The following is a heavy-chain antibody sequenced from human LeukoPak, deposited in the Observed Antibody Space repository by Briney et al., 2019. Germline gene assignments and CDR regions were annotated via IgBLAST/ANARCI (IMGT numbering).Heavy chain of an antibody. D-gene: IGHD2-15*01. J-gene: IGHJ3*02. V-gene: IGHV3-7*01. Sequence: PGGTLRLSCAASGFTFSNFWMSWVRQAPGKGLEWVANIKQDGSDKYYVDSVKGRFTISRDNAKNSPYLQMSSLRAEDTALYYCARGYSRAAFDIWGQGTVVAVSS. CDR1: GFTFSNFW. CDR3: ARGYSRAAFDI. CDR2: IKQDGSDK.